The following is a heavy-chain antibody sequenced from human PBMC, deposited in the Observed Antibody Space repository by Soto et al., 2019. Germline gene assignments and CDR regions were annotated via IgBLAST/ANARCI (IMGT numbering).Heavy chain of an antibody. CDR3: AKSLRYFYGMDV. V-gene: IGHV4-30-2*01. D-gene: IGHD3-9*01. J-gene: IGHJ6*02. Sequence: SETLSLTCAVSGGSISSGGYSWSWIRQPPGKGLEWIGYMYHSGSTYYNPSLKSRVTISIDRSKNQFSLKLSSVTAADTAVYYCAKSLRYFYGMDVWGQGTTVTVSS. CDR2: MYHSGST. CDR1: GGSISSGGYS.